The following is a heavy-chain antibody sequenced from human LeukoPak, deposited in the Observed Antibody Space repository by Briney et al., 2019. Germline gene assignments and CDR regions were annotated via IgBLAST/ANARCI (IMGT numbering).Heavy chain of an antibody. J-gene: IGHJ6*03. CDR1: GFTFSSYA. CDR2: ISGSGGST. CDR3: AKSPTTYDFWGKITGTYYYYYMDV. Sequence: GGSLRLSCAASGFTFSSYAMSWVRQAPGKGLEWVSAISGSGGSTYYADSVKGRFTISRDNSKNTLYLQMNSLRAEDTAVYYCAKSPTTYDFWGKITGTYYYYYMDVWGKGTTVTVSS. V-gene: IGHV3-23*01. D-gene: IGHD3-3*01.